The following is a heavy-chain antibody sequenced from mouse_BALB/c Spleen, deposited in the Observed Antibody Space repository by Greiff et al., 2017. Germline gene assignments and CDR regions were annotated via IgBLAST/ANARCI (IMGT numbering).Heavy chain of an antibody. Sequence: QVQLQQSGAELVRPGTSVKISCKASGYAFTNYWLGWVKQRPGHGLEWIGDIYPGSGNTYYNEKFKGKATLTADKSSSTAYMQLSSLTSEDSAVYFCARGDLGNYSYAMDYWGQGTSVTVSS. CDR2: IYPGSGNT. CDR3: ARGDLGNYSYAMDY. V-gene: IGHV1-63*01. D-gene: IGHD2-1*01. J-gene: IGHJ4*01. CDR1: GYAFTNYW.